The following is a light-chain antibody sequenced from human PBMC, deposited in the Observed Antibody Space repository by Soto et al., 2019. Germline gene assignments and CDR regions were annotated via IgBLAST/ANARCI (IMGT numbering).Light chain of an antibody. V-gene: IGKV1-39*01. CDR3: QQTYSDSS. CDR1: RTINTY. J-gene: IGKJ1*01. CDR2: GAS. Sequence: DVQMTQSPSSLSASVGDTITITCRASRTINTYLNWFQQKPGEPPRLLIYGASTLHDGVPSRFSGSGSGADFTLTISGLQPEDFASYHCQQTYSDSSFGKGTKVE.